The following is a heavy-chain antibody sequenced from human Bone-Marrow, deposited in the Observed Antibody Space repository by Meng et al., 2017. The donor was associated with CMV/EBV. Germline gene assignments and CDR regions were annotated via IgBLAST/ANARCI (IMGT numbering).Heavy chain of an antibody. J-gene: IGHJ4*02. D-gene: IGHD3/OR15-3a*01. V-gene: IGHV3-30*02. CDR1: GFTFSSYG. Sequence: GKSLKISCAASGFTFSSYGMHWDRQAPGKGLEWVALIRSDGSNKYYADSVKGRFTISRDNSKNTVYLQMNSLRAEDTAVYYCAKARVDSDDYWGQGTLVTVSS. CDR2: IRSDGSNK. CDR3: AKARVDSDDY.